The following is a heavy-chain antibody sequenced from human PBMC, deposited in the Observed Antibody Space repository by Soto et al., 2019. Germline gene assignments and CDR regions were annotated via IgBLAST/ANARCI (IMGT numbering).Heavy chain of an antibody. Sequence: EVQLLESGGGLVQPGGSLRLSCAASGFTFRKYAMSWVRQAPGKGLDWVSGISDSGVTTYSADSVKGRFTISRVNSKNTLYLLLNSMRAEDTSVYYCAKGKGTGVTRVGAFEIWGQGTMVTVSS. D-gene: IGHD1-1*01. V-gene: IGHV3-23*01. J-gene: IGHJ3*02. CDR3: AKGKGTGVTRVGAFEI. CDR2: ISDSGVTT. CDR1: GFTFRKYA.